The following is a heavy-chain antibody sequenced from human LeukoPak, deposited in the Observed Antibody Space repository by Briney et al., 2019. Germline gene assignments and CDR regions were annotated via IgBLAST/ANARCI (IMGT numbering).Heavy chain of an antibody. CDR1: GGSISSFY. D-gene: IGHD2-15*01. CDR3: ARGPTPYGMDV. Sequence: PSETLSLTCTVSGGSISSFYWSWIRQPPGKGLEWIGYIYYSGSTNYNSSLKSRVTISEDTSKNQFSLKLSSVTAADTAVYYCARGPTPYGMDVWGKGTTVTVSS. V-gene: IGHV4-59*12. J-gene: IGHJ6*04. CDR2: IYYSGST.